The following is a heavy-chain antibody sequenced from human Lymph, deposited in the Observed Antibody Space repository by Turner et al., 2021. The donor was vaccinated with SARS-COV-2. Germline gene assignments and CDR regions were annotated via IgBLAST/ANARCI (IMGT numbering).Heavy chain of an antibody. CDR3: ARDVERYNDFWSGYSGGYGLDV. V-gene: IGHV1-2*02. Sequence: QVQLVQSGAEVKKPGASGTVSCKASGYTFTGYYMHWVRQAPGQGLEWMGWINPNSGGTNYAQKFQGRVTMTRDTSISTAYMELSRLRSDDTAVYYCARDVERYNDFWSGYSGGYGLDVWGQGTTVTVSS. J-gene: IGHJ6*02. D-gene: IGHD3-3*01. CDR1: GYTFTGYY. CDR2: INPNSGGT.